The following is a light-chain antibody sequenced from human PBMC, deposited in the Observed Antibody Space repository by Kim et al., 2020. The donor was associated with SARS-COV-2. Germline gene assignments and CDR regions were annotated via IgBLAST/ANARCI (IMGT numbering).Light chain of an antibody. J-gene: IGLJ2*01. V-gene: IGLV3-1*01. CDR1: NLGDKY. Sequence: SYELTQPPSVSVSPGQTASITCSGDNLGDKYASWYQQKPGQSPVLFIYQDDKRPSGIPERFSGSNSGNTATLTISGTQPMDEADYYCLPWNSSTLVFGGGTKLTVL. CDR2: QDD. CDR3: LPWNSSTLV.